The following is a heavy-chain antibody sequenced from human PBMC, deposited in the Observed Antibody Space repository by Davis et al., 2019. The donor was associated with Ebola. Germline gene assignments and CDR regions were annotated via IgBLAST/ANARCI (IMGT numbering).Heavy chain of an antibody. CDR1: GGTFSSYA. D-gene: IGHD3-10*01. V-gene: IGHV1-18*01. Sequence: ASVKVSCNASGGTFSSYAISWVRQAPGQGLEWMGWISGYNGNTNYAQRFQGRVTMTTDTSTSTAYMELRSLTSDDTAVYYCASGSGSSDYWGQGTLVTVSS. CDR3: ASGSGSSDY. J-gene: IGHJ4*02. CDR2: ISGYNGNT.